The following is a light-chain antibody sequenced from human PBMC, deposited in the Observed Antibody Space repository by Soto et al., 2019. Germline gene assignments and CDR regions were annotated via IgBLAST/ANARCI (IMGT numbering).Light chain of an antibody. Sequence: EIVMTQSPATLSVSLGERATLSCRASQSVSRNLAWYQQKPGQAPRLLIYGASTRATGIPARFSGSGSGTEFTLTISSLQSEDFAVYYCQQYNNWPPYTFGQGTKLEIK. CDR3: QQYNNWPPYT. J-gene: IGKJ2*01. CDR1: QSVSRN. CDR2: GAS. V-gene: IGKV3-15*01.